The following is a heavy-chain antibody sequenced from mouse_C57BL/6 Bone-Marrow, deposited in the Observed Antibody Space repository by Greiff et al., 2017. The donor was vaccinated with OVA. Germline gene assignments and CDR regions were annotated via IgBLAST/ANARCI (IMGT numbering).Heavy chain of an antibody. J-gene: IGHJ4*01. Sequence: QVQLQQSGAELVRPGASVKLSCKASGYTFTDYYINWVKQRPGQGLEWIARIYPGSGNTYYNEKFKGKATLTAEKSSSTAYMQLSSLTSEDSAVYCGARGTYDGYAYYAMDYWGQGTSVTVSS. CDR2: IYPGSGNT. CDR1: GYTFTDYY. D-gene: IGHD2-3*01. CDR3: ARGTYDGYAYYAMDY. V-gene: IGHV1-76*01.